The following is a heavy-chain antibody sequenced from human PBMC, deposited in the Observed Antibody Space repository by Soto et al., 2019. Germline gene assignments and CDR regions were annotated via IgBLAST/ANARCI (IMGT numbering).Heavy chain of an antibody. CDR2: ISGSGGST. CDR3: AKVTWGVVVTTLRRRDTRYYFDY. D-gene: IGHD3-22*01. V-gene: IGHV3-23*01. CDR1: GFTFSSYA. J-gene: IGHJ4*02. Sequence: GGSLRLSCAASGFTFSSYAMSWVRQAPGKGLEWVSAISGSGGSTYYADSVKGRFTISRDNSKNTLYLQMNSLRAEDTAVYYCAKVTWGVVVTTLRRRDTRYYFDYWGQGTLVTVSS.